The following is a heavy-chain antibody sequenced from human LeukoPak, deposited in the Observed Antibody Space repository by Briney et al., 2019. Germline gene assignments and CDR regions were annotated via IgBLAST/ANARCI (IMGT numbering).Heavy chain of an antibody. CDR1: GGSISSYY. CDR2: IYYSGST. Sequence: SETLSLTCTVSGGSISSYYWSWIRQPPGKGLEWIGYIYYSGSTNYNPSLKSRVTISVDTSKNQFSLKLSSVTAADTAVYYCASWGGLYYYDSSGYYDYWGRGTLVTVSS. CDR3: ASWGGLYYYDSSGYYDY. J-gene: IGHJ4*02. D-gene: IGHD3-22*01. V-gene: IGHV4-59*08.